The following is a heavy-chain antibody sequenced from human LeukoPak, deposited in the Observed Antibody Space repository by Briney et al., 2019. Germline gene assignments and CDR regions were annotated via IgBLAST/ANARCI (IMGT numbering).Heavy chain of an antibody. J-gene: IGHJ6*02. V-gene: IGHV3-11*01. CDR2: ISSSGSTI. D-gene: IGHD2-2*01. CDR3: ARDIVVVPAAGRDYYYYYGMDV. Sequence: GGSLRLSCAASGFTFSDYYMSWIRQAPGKGLEWVSYISSSGSTIYYADSVEGRFTISRDNAKNSLYLQMNSLRAEDTAVYYCARDIVVVPAAGRDYYYYYGMDVWGQGTTVTVSS. CDR1: GFTFSDYY.